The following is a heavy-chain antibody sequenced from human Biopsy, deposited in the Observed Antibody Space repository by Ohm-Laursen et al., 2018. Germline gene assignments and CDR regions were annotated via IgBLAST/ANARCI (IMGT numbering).Heavy chain of an antibody. Sequence: SLRLSCSAPGFTFSSNVMSWVRQAPGRGLEWVSTINHSGRDTYYADSVKGRFTISRDNSKNTVFLQMSSLRAEDTGVYYCARDPIVGSKADGMDVWGQGTTVTVSS. CDR3: ARDPIVGSKADGMDV. CDR2: INHSGRDT. CDR1: GFTFSSNV. J-gene: IGHJ6*02. D-gene: IGHD1-26*01. V-gene: IGHV3-23*01.